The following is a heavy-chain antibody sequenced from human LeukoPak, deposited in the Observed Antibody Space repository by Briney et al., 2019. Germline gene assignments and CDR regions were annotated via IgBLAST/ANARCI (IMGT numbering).Heavy chain of an antibody. CDR1: GITFSDTW. CDR3: TTHYRPGSHYNIFDY. V-gene: IGHV3-15*01. D-gene: IGHD3-10*01. J-gene: IGHJ4*02. Sequence: GGSLRLSCAASGITFSDTWMSWVRRAPGKGLEWVARIQRIVNGGTTDYAAPVKGRFTVSRDDSKDMVFLQMNSLETEDTAVYYCTTHYRPGSHYNIFDYWGQGTLVTVSS. CDR2: IQRIVNGGTT.